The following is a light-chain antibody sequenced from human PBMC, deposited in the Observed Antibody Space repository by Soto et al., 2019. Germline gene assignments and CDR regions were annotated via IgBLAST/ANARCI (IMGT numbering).Light chain of an antibody. J-gene: IGLJ1*01. CDR2: DVS. V-gene: IGLV2-14*03. CDR1: SSEVGVYNY. Sequence: QSALTQPASVSGSPGQSITISCTGTSSEVGVYNYVSWYQQHPGKAPKLMIYDVSNRPSGVSNRFSGSKSGNTASLIISGLQAEDEADYYCSSYTSSSTYVFGTGTKVTVL. CDR3: SSYTSSSTYV.